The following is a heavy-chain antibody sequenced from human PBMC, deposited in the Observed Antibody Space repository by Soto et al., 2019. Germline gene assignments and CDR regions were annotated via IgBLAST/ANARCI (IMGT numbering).Heavy chain of an antibody. CDR2: IYYSGST. Sequence: TLSLTCTVSGGSIRSGGYYWCWIRQHPGKGLEWIGYIYYSGSTYYNPSLKSRVTISVDTSKKQFSLNLSSVTAADTAVYDGQRSHTCYYMDVCGTGYTVTVS. CDR1: GGSIRSGGYY. CDR3: QRSHTCYYMDV. J-gene: IGHJ6*03. V-gene: IGHV4-31*03. D-gene: IGHD2-2*02.